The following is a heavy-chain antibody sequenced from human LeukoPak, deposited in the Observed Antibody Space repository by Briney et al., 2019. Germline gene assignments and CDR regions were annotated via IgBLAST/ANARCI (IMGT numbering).Heavy chain of an antibody. J-gene: IGHJ6*03. Sequence: SETLSLTCTVSGGSISSHYWSWIRQPPGKGLEWIGYIYYSGSTNYNPSLKSRVTISVDTSKNQFSLKLSSVTAADTALYYCARGAFRFLEWPSPHDYYYYMDVWGKGTTVTVPS. CDR2: IYYSGST. D-gene: IGHD3-3*01. CDR3: ARGAFRFLEWPSPHDYYYYMDV. V-gene: IGHV4-59*11. CDR1: GGSISSHY.